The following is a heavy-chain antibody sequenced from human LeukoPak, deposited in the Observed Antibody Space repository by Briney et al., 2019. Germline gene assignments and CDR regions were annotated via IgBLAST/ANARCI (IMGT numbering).Heavy chain of an antibody. CDR3: ARDRGSGYYYA. J-gene: IGHJ5*02. Sequence: GGSLRLSCAASGFAVTSNYMTWVRQAPGKGLEWVSVIYSGGSTSYADPVKGRFTISRDDSKNTLYLQMNSLRAEDTAMYYCARDRGSGYYYAWGQGTLVTVSS. CDR1: GFAVTSNY. D-gene: IGHD3-22*01. CDR2: IYSGGST. V-gene: IGHV3-53*01.